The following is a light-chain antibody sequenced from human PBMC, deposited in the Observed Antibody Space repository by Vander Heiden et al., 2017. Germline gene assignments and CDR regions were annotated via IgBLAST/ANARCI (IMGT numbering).Light chain of an antibody. CDR1: SSNIGSNY. V-gene: IGLV1-47*02. J-gene: IGLJ3*02. CDR2: SNN. CDR3: AAWDDSLSGPV. Sequence: QSVLTQPPSASGTPGQRVTISCSGSSSNIGSNYVYWYQQLPRTAPKLLIYSNNQRPSGVPDRFSGSKSGTSASLAISGLRSEDEADYYCAAWDDSLSGPVFGGGTKLTVL.